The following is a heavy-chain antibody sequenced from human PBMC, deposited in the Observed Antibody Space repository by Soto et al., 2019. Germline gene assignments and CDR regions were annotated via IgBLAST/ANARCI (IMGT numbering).Heavy chain of an antibody. CDR2: IYWDDDK. Sequence: QITLKESGPTLVKPTQTLTLTCTFSGFSLSTSEVGVGWIRQPPGKALEWLALIYWDDDKRYSPSLKSRLTITDDTSTIQLVLSMTNIDPVDTATYYCVSYYYDSSGWGYFDYWGQGTLVTVSS. CDR1: GFSLSTSEVG. D-gene: IGHD3-22*01. V-gene: IGHV2-5*02. CDR3: VSYYYDSSGWGYFDY. J-gene: IGHJ4*02.